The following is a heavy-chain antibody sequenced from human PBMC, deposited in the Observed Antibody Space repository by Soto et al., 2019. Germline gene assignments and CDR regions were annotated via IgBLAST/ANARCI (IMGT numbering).Heavy chain of an antibody. D-gene: IGHD3-9*01. Sequence: SVKGRFTISRDNSKNTLYLQMNRLRAEDTAVYYCAKVAEIKIFLFFDYWGQGTLVT. CDR3: AKVAEIKIFLFFDY. J-gene: IGHJ4*02. V-gene: IGHV3-23*01.